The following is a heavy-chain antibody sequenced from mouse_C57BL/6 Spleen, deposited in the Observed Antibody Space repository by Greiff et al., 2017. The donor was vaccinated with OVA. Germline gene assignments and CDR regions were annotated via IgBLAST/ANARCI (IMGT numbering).Heavy chain of an antibody. CDR3: ARRGNYYGSYWYFDV. V-gene: IGHV1-69*01. J-gene: IGHJ1*03. CDR1: GYTFTSYW. CDR2: IDPSDSYT. D-gene: IGHD1-1*01. Sequence: QVQLQQPGAELVMPGASVKLSCKASGYTFTSYWMHWVKQRPGQGLEWIGEIDPSDSYTNYSQKFKGKSTLTVDKSSSTAYMQLSSLTSEDSAVYYCARRGNYYGSYWYFDVWGTGTTVTVSS.